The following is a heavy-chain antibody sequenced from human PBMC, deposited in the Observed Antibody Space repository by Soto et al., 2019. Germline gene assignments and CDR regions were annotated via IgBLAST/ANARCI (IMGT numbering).Heavy chain of an antibody. Sequence: GGSLRLSCAASGFTFSIYSMNWVRQAPGKGLEWVANVKQDGSEKYYVDSVKGRFTISRDNAKNSLYLQMNSLRAEDTAMYYCASLNSYWGQGTLVTVSS. CDR3: ASLNSY. V-gene: IGHV3-7*01. CDR2: VKQDGSEK. D-gene: IGHD3-9*01. J-gene: IGHJ4*02. CDR1: GFTFSIYS.